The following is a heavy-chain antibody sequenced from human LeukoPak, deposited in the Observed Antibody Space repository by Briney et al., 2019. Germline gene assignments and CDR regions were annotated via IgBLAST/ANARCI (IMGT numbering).Heavy chain of an antibody. CDR2: IYYSGST. CDR1: GASISSYS. D-gene: IGHD3-22*01. V-gene: IGHV4-59*08. CDR3: ARHRWLSHDAFDI. J-gene: IGHJ3*02. Sequence: SETLSLTCTVSGASISSYSWSWIRQPAGKGLEWIGYIYYSGSTNYNPSLKSRVTISVDTSKNQFSLKLSSVTAADTAVYYCARHRWLSHDAFDIWGQGTMVTVSS.